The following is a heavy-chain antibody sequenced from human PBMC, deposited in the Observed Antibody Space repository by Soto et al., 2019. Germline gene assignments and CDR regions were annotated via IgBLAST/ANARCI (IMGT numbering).Heavy chain of an antibody. Sequence: EVQLVESGGGLVQPGRSLRLSCAASGFTFDDYAMHWVRQAPGKGLEWVSGISWNSGSIGYADSVKGRFTISRDNAKNSLYLQMNSLRAEDTALYYCAKDKVLAVAGNVYYYGMDVWGQGTTVTVSS. J-gene: IGHJ6*02. CDR1: GFTFDDYA. V-gene: IGHV3-9*01. D-gene: IGHD6-19*01. CDR2: ISWNSGSI. CDR3: AKDKVLAVAGNVYYYGMDV.